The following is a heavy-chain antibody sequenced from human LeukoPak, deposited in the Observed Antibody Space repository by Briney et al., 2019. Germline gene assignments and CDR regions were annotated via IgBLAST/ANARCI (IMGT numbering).Heavy chain of an antibody. CDR3: VNLGYSD. CDR1: GFSFSAAW. J-gene: IGHJ4*02. V-gene: IGHV3-7*01. Sequence: GGSLRLSCEASGFSFSAAWMTWVRQAPGKGLEWVATIKNDGSDKYYVDSVKGRFTLSRDNAKNSVYLQMNSLRVEDTAVYYCVNLGYSDGGQGTLVTVCS. D-gene: IGHD5-12*01. CDR2: IKNDGSDK.